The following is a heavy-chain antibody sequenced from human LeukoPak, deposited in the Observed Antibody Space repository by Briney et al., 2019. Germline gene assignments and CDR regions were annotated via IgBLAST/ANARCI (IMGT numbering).Heavy chain of an antibody. CDR3: ARGKGYSYGYKYYFDY. CDR1: GGSFSGYY. V-gene: IGHV4-34*01. CDR2: INHSGST. Sequence: SETQSLTCAVYGGSFSGYYWSWIRQPPGKGLEWIGEINHSGSTNYNPSLKSRVTISVDTSKNQFSLKLSSVTAADTAVYYCARGKGYSYGYKYYFDYWGQGTLVTVSS. D-gene: IGHD5-18*01. J-gene: IGHJ4*02.